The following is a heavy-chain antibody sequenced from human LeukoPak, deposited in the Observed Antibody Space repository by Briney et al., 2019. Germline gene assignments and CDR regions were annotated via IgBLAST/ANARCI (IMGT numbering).Heavy chain of an antibody. CDR2: IYHSGST. J-gene: IGHJ4*02. CDR1: GYSISSGYY. Sequence: SETLSLTCTVSGYSISSGYYWGWIRQPPGKGLEWIGSIYHSGSTYYNPSLKSRVTISVDTSKNQFSLKLSSVTAADTAVYYCARTSAGGWAAAGTFDYWGQGTLVTVSS. CDR3: ARTSAGGWAAAGTFDY. D-gene: IGHD6-13*01. V-gene: IGHV4-38-2*02.